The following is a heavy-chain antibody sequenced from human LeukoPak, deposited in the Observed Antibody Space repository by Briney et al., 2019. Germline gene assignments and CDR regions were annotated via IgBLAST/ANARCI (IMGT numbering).Heavy chain of an antibody. J-gene: IGHJ4*02. D-gene: IGHD6-13*01. Sequence: SETLSLTCAVSGGSISSLYWSWVRQPAGKGLEGRGRIYSSGSTNYNPSLKSRVTISVDTSKKQFSLKLSSVTAADPAVYYCERDSSRTFDYWGQGTLVTVSS. CDR3: ERDSSRTFDY. V-gene: IGHV4-4*07. CDR1: GGSISSLY. CDR2: IYSSGST.